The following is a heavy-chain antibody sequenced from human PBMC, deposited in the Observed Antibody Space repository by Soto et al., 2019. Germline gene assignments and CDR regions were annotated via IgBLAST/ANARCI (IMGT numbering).Heavy chain of an antibody. CDR1: GGTFSSYA. J-gene: IGHJ4*02. CDR3: AGERAGLWFMGRPTQ. V-gene: IGHV1-69*12. CDR2: IIPIFGTA. D-gene: IGHD3-10*01. Sequence: QVQLVQSGAEVKKPGSSVKVSRKASGGTFSSYAISWVRQAPGQGLEWMGGIIPIFGTANYAQKFQGRVTIXXDXSXXTADMELSSLRSEDTAVYYCAGERAGLWFMGRPTQWGQGTLVTVSS.